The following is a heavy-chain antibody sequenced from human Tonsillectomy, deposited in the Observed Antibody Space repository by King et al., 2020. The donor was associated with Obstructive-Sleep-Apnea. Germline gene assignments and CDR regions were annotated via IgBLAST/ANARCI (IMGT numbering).Heavy chain of an antibody. Sequence: VQLVESGGGVVQPGRSLRLSCAASGFTFSSYAMHWVRQAPGKGLEWVAVISYDGSNKYYADSVKGRFTISRDNSKNTLYLQMNSLRAEDTAVYYCARADDILTGYYGSLDYWGQGTLVTVSS. CDR3: ARADDILTGYYGSLDY. J-gene: IGHJ4*02. CDR1: GFTFSSYA. V-gene: IGHV3-30*04. D-gene: IGHD3-9*01. CDR2: ISYDGSNK.